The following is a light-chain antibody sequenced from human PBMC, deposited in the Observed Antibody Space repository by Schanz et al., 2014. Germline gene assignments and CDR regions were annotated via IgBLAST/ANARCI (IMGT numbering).Light chain of an antibody. J-gene: IGKJ3*01. CDR3: QQYGSSALT. CDR1: QSVTSS. Sequence: EIVLTQSPGTLSLSPGERATLSCRASQSVTSSLAWYQQKPGQAPRLLIYGASSRATGIPDRFSGSGSGTDFTLAISRLEPEDFAVYYCQQYGSSALTFGPGTKVDFK. V-gene: IGKV3-20*01. CDR2: GAS.